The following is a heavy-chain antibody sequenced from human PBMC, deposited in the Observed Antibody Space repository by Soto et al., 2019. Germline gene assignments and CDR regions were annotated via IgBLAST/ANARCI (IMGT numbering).Heavy chain of an antibody. J-gene: IGHJ2*01. CDR2: ISPSTGNT. Sequence: QVQLVQSGAEVTEPGASVKLSCQASGYTFMKYAISWVRQAPGQGLEWMGWISPSTGNTDQAQNFQGRVTMTLDTSTNTANMELRTLRSDDSAVYYCARCYCSVGSCYTCWHFDLWGRGTLVTVSS. CDR1: GYTFMKYA. V-gene: IGHV1-18*01. CDR3: ARCYCSVGSCYTCWHFDL. D-gene: IGHD2-15*01.